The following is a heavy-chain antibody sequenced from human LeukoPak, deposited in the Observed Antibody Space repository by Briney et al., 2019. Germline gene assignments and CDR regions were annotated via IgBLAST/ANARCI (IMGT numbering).Heavy chain of an antibody. V-gene: IGHV3-33*06. CDR3: AKDLLSGELGN. CDR1: GFTFSSYG. CDR2: IWYDGSNK. Sequence: GRSLRLSCAASGFTFSSYGMHWVRQALGKGLEWVAVIWYDGSNKYYADSVKGRFTISRDNSKNTLYLQMNSLRAEDTAVYYCAKDLLSGELGNWGQGTMVTVSS. J-gene: IGHJ3*01. D-gene: IGHD7-27*01.